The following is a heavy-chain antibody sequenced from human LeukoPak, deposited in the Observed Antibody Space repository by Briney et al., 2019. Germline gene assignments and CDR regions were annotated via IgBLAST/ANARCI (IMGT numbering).Heavy chain of an antibody. CDR3: ARSPMGLRKRNDF. D-gene: IGHD4-17*01. J-gene: IGHJ4*02. CDR2: MNPNSGNT. CDR1: GYTLTSDD. Sequence: GASVKVSCKTSGYTLTSDDINWVRQATGQGLEWMGWMNPNSGNTGYAQKFQGRVTMTRNTSISTAYMELSSLRSEDTAIYYCARSPMGLRKRNDFWGQGTLVTVSS. V-gene: IGHV1-8*01.